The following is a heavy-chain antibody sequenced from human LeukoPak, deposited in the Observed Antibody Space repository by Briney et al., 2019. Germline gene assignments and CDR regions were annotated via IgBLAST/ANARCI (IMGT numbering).Heavy chain of an antibody. CDR2: IIPILGIA. CDR1: GGTFSSYA. CDR3: ASTSSGDYYYYYGMDV. J-gene: IGHJ6*02. V-gene: IGHV1-69*04. Sequence: SVKVSCKASGGTFSSYAISWVRQAPGQGLEWMGRIIPILGIANYAQKFQGRVTITADESTSTAYMELSSLRSEDTAVYYCASTSSGDYYYYYGMDVWGQGTTVTVSS. D-gene: IGHD6-6*01.